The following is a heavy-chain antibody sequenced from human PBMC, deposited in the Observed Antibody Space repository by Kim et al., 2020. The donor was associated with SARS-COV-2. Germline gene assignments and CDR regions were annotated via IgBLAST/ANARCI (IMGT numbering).Heavy chain of an antibody. J-gene: IGHJ5*02. Sequence: GGSLRLSCAASGFTFSSYVMSWVRQAPGKGLEWVASTSGSGGTTYYADSVKGRFTISRDNSKNALYLQMNNLRSDDTAVYYCAKVGLGSSGLDPWGQGTLVTVSS. CDR2: TSGSGGTT. V-gene: IGHV3-23*01. D-gene: IGHD6-13*01. CDR3: AKVGLGSSGLDP. CDR1: GFTFSSYV.